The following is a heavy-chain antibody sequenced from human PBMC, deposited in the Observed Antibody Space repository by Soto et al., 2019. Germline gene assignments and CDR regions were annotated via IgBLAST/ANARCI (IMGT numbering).Heavy chain of an antibody. V-gene: IGHV3-21*01. CDR3: AREWVTTIWFDP. D-gene: IGHD4-17*01. CDR1: GFTFSSYS. Sequence: GGSLRLSRAASGFTFSSYSMNWVRQAPGKGLEWVSSISSSSSYIYYADSVKGRFTISRDNAKNSLYLQMNSLRAEDTAVYYCAREWVTTIWFDPWGQGTLVTVSS. J-gene: IGHJ5*02. CDR2: ISSSSSYI.